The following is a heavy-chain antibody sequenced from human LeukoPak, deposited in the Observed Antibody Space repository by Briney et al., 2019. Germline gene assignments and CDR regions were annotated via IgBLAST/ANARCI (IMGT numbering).Heavy chain of an antibody. CDR2: ISAYNGNT. D-gene: IGHD4-17*01. Sequence: GASVKVSCKASGYTFTGYYMHWVRQAPGQGLEWMGWISAYNGNTNYAQKLQGRVTMTTDTSTSTAYMELRSLRSDDTAVYYCARTYYGDYGTFDYWGQGTLVTVSS. CDR1: GYTFTGYY. J-gene: IGHJ4*02. V-gene: IGHV1-18*04. CDR3: ARTYYGDYGTFDY.